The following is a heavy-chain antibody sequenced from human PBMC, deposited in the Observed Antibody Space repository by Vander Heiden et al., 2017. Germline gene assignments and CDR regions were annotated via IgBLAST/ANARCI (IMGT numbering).Heavy chain of an antibody. D-gene: IGHD3-16*01. CDR3: ARELRDGSPLGFDY. CDR2: IYYSGST. CDR1: GGSISSGGYY. J-gene: IGHJ4*02. V-gene: IGHV4-31*02. Sequence: QVQLQESGPGPVKPSPTPSLTCTVPGGSISSGGYYWSWIRQHPGKGLEWIGYIYYSGSTYYNPSLKSRVTISVDTSKNQFSLKLSSVTAADTAVYYCARELRDGSPLGFDYWGQGTLVTVSS.